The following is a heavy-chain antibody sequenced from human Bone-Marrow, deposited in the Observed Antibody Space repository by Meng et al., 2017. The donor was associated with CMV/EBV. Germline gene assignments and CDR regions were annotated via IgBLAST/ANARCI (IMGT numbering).Heavy chain of an antibody. V-gene: IGHV3-15*01. J-gene: IGHJ4*02. CDR2: IKSKIDGGTT. CDR1: GFTFSYAW. CDR3: TTRGDNFDF. Sequence: GESLKISCAASGFTFSYAWMTWVRQAPGKGLEWVGRIKSKIDGGTTDYAAPVKGRFAISRDDSTNTLYLQMKSLKAEDIAVYYCTTRGDNFDFWGQGTQVTVSS. D-gene: IGHD4-17*01.